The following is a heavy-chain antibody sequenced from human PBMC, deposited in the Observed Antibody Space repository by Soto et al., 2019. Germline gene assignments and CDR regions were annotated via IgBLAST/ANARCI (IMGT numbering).Heavy chain of an antibody. CDR3: AKDRDYGGVASYFDY. D-gene: IGHD4-17*01. CDR2: ISYDGNSK. V-gene: IGHV3-30*18. Sequence: VQLLESGGGLVQPGGSLRLSCAASGFPFSTSAMNWVRQAPGKGLEWVAVISYDGNSKYYAASVRGRFAISRDNSNNTVHLEMHDLRGEDTAVYYCAKDRDYGGVASYFDYWGQGTLVSVSS. J-gene: IGHJ4*02. CDR1: GFPFSTSA.